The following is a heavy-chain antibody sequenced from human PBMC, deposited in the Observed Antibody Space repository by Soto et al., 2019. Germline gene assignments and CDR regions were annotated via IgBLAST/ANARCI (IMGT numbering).Heavy chain of an antibody. CDR1: GGSFSGYY. CDR3: ARESHDILTGPPWVWYFDL. D-gene: IGHD3-9*01. V-gene: IGHV4-34*01. J-gene: IGHJ2*01. Sequence: QVQLQQWGAGPLRPLDTLSLTCGVSGGSFSGYYWAWIRQSPGKGLEWIGEINDRGSINYNPSLKSRVSISVDTSKNHYSLNLRSVTAADTAVYYCARESHDILTGPPWVWYFDLGGRGTLVTVSS. CDR2: INDRGSI.